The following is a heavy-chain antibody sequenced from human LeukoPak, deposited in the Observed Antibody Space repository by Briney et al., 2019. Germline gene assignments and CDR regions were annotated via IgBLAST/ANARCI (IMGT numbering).Heavy chain of an antibody. D-gene: IGHD6-13*01. CDR2: INSDGAGT. V-gene: IGHV3-74*01. CDR3: ATHWGYSSTWQTFDY. Sequence: GGSLRLSCAASGFTFSSYWMHWVRQAPGKGLVWVSRINSDGAGTSYADSVKGRFTISRDNAKNTLYLQMNSLRAEDTAVYYCATHWGYSSTWQTFDYWGQGTLVTVSS. J-gene: IGHJ4*02. CDR1: GFTFSSYW.